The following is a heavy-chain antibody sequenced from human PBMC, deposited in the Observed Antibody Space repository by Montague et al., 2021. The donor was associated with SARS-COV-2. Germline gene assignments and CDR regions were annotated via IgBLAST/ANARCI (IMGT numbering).Heavy chain of an antibody. Sequence: SETLSLTCAVYVGSFSGYYWSWIRQSPGKGLEWIGEINHTGSTKYSPSLRSRVTISVDTSKNQFSLKLSSVSAADTAVYYCARADYGGNRYWYFDLWGRGTLVTVSS. J-gene: IGHJ2*01. V-gene: IGHV4-34*01. CDR1: VGSFSGYY. D-gene: IGHD4-23*01. CDR2: INHTGST. CDR3: ARADYGGNRYWYFDL.